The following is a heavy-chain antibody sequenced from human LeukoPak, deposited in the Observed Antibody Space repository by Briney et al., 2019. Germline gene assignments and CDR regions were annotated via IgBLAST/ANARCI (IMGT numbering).Heavy chain of an antibody. CDR3: ARVGGTNYYYYGMDV. V-gene: IGHV4-59*01. Sequence: PSETLSLTCTVSGGSISSYYWSRIRQPPGKGLEWIGYIYYSGSTNYNPSLKSRVTISVDTSKNPFSLKLSSVTAADTAVYYCARVGGTNYYYYGMDVWGQGTTVTVSS. J-gene: IGHJ6*02. D-gene: IGHD1-1*01. CDR2: IYYSGST. CDR1: GGSISSYY.